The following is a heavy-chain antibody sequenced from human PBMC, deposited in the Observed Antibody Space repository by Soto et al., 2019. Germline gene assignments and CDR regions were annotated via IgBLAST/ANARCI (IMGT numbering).Heavy chain of an antibody. J-gene: IGHJ6*02. Sequence: GGSLRLSCAASGFTFSSYGMHWVRQAPGKGLEWVAVIWYDGSDKYYADSVKGRFTISRDNSKNTLYLQMNSLRAEDAAVYYCARVSNPINYYGMDVWGQGTTVTVSS. V-gene: IGHV3-33*01. CDR1: GFTFSSYG. CDR2: IWYDGSDK. CDR3: ARVSNPINYYGMDV.